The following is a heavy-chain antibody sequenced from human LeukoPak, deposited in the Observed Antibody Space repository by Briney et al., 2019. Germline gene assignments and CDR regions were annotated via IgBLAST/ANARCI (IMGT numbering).Heavy chain of an antibody. CDR1: GYTFTSYY. J-gene: IGHJ5*02. V-gene: IGHV1-46*01. CDR3: ARVYGDYNWFNP. CDR2: INPSGGST. D-gene: IGHD2-21*02. Sequence: ASVMVSCKASGYTFTSYYMHWVRQAPGQGLEWMGIINPSGGSTSYAQKFQGRVTMTRDTSTSTVYMELSSLRSEDTAAYYCARVYGDYNWFNPWGQGTLVTVSS.